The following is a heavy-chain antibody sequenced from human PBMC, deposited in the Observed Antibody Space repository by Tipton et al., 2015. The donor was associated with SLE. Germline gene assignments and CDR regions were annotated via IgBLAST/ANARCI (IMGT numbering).Heavy chain of an antibody. D-gene: IGHD2-15*01. J-gene: IGHJ5*02. CDR3: ARHGTTGYCSGNSCSPGAWFDP. V-gene: IGHV4-4*02. CDR1: GLSMTTRPW. Sequence: TLSLTCSVAGLSMTTRPWWTWVRQPPGKGLEWVGEVHHTGGNNYSPSLRSRVTISMDTSKSQLSLKLSSVTAADTAVYYCARHGTTGYCSGNSCSPGAWFDPWGQGTLVTVSS. CDR2: VHHTGGN.